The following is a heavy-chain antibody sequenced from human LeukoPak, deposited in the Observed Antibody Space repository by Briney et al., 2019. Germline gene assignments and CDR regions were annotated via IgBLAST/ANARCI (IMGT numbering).Heavy chain of an antibody. CDR2: IYTSGST. J-gene: IGHJ5*02. V-gene: IGHV4-61*02. Sequence: SETLSLTCTVSGGSISSGSYYWSWIRQPAGKGLEWIGRIYTSGSTNYNPSLKSRVTISVDTSKNQFSLKLSSVTAADTAVYYSARDGVPGRWFDPWGQGTLVTVSS. D-gene: IGHD3-16*01. CDR3: ARDGVPGRWFDP. CDR1: GGSISSGSYY.